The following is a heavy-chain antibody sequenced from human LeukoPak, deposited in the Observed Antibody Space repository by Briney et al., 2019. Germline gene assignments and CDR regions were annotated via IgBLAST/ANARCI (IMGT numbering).Heavy chain of an antibody. V-gene: IGHV4-59*01. D-gene: IGHD1-1*01. CDR2: ISNSGST. CDR3: VRLQPNTGEWAFDI. CDR1: GGPFSSYY. Sequence: SETLSLTCTVSGGPFSSYYWSWIRQPPGEGLEWIGYISNSGSTNYNPSLKSRVTISVDTSKNQLSLKLSYVTAADTAVYHCVRLQPNTGEWAFDIWGQGTMVSVSS. J-gene: IGHJ3*02.